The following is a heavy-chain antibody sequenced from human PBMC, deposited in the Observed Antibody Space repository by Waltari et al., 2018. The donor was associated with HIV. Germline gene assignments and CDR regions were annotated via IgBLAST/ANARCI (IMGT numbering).Heavy chain of an antibody. J-gene: IGHJ2*01. V-gene: IGHV4-39*01. Sequence: HLQLQESGPGLVKPSETLSLTCAVPGGPISTSHCFRGRIRQTPGKGLEWIGSIYYSGSTYYNPSLKSRVTISVDTSKNQFSLKLSSVTTADTAVFYCARHALRVGAAYWNFDLWGRGTLVTVSS. CDR3: ARHALRVGAAYWNFDL. CDR1: GGPISTSHCF. CDR2: IYYSGST. D-gene: IGHD1-26*01.